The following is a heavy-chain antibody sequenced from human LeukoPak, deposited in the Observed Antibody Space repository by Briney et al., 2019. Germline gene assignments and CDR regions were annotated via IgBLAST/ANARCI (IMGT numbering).Heavy chain of an antibody. CDR2: MNPNSGNT. J-gene: IGHJ5*02. D-gene: IGHD6-13*01. Sequence: KVSCKASGYTFTSYDINWVRQATGQGLEWMGWMNPNSGNTGYAQKFQGRVTITRNTSISTAYMELSSLRSEDTTVYYCARVPIEYSSRGWFDPWGQGTLVTVSS. V-gene: IGHV1-8*03. CDR1: GYTFTSYD. CDR3: ARVPIEYSSRGWFDP.